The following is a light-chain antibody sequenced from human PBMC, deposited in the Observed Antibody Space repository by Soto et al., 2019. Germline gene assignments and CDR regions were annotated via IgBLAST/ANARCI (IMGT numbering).Light chain of an antibody. CDR1: SSYFGTYNL. V-gene: IGLV2-23*01. Sequence: QSALTQPASVSWSPGQSITISCTGTSSYFGTYNLVSWYQHHPGKAPKLLIYEATKRPPGVSDRFSGSKSGNTASLTISGLQAEDGADYYCCSYAGSSTFVFETGTKVTVL. J-gene: IGLJ1*01. CDR3: CSYAGSSTFV. CDR2: EAT.